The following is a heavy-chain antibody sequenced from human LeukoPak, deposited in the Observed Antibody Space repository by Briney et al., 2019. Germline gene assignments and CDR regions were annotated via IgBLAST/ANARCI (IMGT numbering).Heavy chain of an antibody. CDR1: GFTFSSYA. V-gene: IGHV3-21*01. D-gene: IGHD6-13*01. Sequence: PGGSLRLSCAASGFTFSSYAMNWVRQAPGKGLEWVSSISSSSSYIYYADSVKGRFTISRDNAKNSLYLQMNSLRAEDTAVYYCAREGYSSSSLDYWGQGTLVTVSS. CDR3: AREGYSSSSLDY. CDR2: ISSSSSYI. J-gene: IGHJ4*02.